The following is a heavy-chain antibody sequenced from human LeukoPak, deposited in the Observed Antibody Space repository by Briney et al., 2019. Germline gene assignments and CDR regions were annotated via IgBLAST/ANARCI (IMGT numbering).Heavy chain of an antibody. CDR1: GFTFSTYA. D-gene: IGHD4/OR15-4a*01. Sequence: PGRSLRLSWAASGFTFSTYAMHWVRQAPGKGREYVSAISNNVGSTYYANSVKVRFTISRDNSKNTLYLQMGSLRAEDIAVYYCARVSRAVVLLGGFDYWGQGTLVTVSS. V-gene: IGHV3-64*01. J-gene: IGHJ4*02. CDR2: ISNNVGST. CDR3: ARVSRAVVLLGGFDY.